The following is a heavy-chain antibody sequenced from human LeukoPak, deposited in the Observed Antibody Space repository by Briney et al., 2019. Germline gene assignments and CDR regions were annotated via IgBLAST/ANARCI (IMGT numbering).Heavy chain of an antibody. CDR1: GGSISSYY. D-gene: IGHD6-13*01. J-gene: IGHJ3*02. V-gene: IGHV4-39*07. CDR3: ARDLYSSRTNDAFVI. CDR2: MYYSGST. Sequence: PSETLSLTCTVSGGSISSYYWGWIRQPPGKGLEWIGSMYYSGSTYYNPSLKSRVTISVDKSKNQFSLKLSSVTAADTAVYYCARDLYSSRTNDAFVIWGRGTMVTVSS.